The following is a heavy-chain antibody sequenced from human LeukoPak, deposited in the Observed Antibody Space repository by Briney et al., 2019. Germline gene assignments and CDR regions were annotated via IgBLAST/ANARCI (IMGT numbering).Heavy chain of an antibody. CDR2: INHSGST. D-gene: IGHD4-11*01. J-gene: IGHJ6*02. CDR1: GGSFSAYY. Sequence: SETLSLTCAVYGGSFSAYYWSWIRQPPGKGLEWIGEINHSGSTNYNPSLKSRVAISVDTSKNQFSLKLSSVTAADTAVYYCARHFHYSNYGMDVWGQGTTVTVSS. V-gene: IGHV4-34*01. CDR3: ARHFHYSNYGMDV.